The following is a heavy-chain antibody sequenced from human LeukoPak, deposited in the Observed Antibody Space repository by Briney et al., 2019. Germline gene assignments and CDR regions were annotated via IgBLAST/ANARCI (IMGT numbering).Heavy chain of an antibody. CDR2: INVRRGGT. CDR1: ANFFNGSY. D-gene: IGHD3-22*01. V-gene: IGHV1-2*02. CDR3: STHYYDITTCQDF. J-gene: IGHJ4*02. Sequence: ASVDVSCKISANFFNGSYIDWVRQAPGQGLEWVGWINVRRGGTKYAQRFQDRITLTWDTSVSTAYMELTSLRSDDTAIYYCSTHYYDITTCQDFWGQGTLVTVSP.